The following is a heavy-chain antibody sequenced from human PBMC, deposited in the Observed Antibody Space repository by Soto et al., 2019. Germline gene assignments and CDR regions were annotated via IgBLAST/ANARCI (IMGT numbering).Heavy chain of an antibody. CDR2: IYYSGST. D-gene: IGHD2-15*01. V-gene: IGHV4-59*08. J-gene: IGHJ6*03. Sequence: QVQLQESGPGLVKPSETLSLTCTVSGGSISSYYWSWIRQPPGKGLEWIGYIYYSGSTNYNPSLKSRVTISVDTSKNQFSLKLSSVTAADTAVYYCARHHPRYCSGGSCYPVEDDYYYMDVWGKGTTVTVSS. CDR3: ARHHPRYCSGGSCYPVEDDYYYMDV. CDR1: GGSISSYY.